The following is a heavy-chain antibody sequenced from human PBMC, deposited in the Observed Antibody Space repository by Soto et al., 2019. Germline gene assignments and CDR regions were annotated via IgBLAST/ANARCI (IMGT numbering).Heavy chain of an antibody. CDR3: AKASYGSGSYRVDY. J-gene: IGHJ4*02. CDR2: ISASGSST. Sequence: EVQLLESGGGLVQPGGSLRISCAASGFTFSNYVMTWVRQAPGRGLEWVSGISASGSSTYYADSVKGRFTISRDNSNGMLFLQMHGLGAEDTALYYCAKASYGSGSYRVDYWGQGTLVTVSS. CDR1: GFTFSNYV. V-gene: IGHV3-23*01. D-gene: IGHD3-10*01.